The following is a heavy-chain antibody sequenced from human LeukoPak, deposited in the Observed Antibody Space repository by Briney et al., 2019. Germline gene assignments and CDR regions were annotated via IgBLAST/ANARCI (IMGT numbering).Heavy chain of an antibody. D-gene: IGHD1-26*01. V-gene: IGHV3-74*01. CDR2: IISDGSSA. CDR1: GFTFSSYW. J-gene: IGHJ4*02. CDR3: VRDLGGRSGH. Sequence: GGSLRLSCAASGFTFSSYWMHWVRQAPGRGLVWVSRIISDGSSATHADSVKGRFTVSRDNAKNMLYLQMNSLRAEDTAVYYCVRDLGGRSGHWGQGTLVTVSS.